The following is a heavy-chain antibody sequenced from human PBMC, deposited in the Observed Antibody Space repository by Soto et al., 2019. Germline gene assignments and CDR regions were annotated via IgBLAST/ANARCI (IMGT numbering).Heavy chain of an antibody. CDR3: AKGRPGVAAAPDY. J-gene: IGHJ4*02. D-gene: IGHD2-21*01. CDR2: ASGSGSGT. Sequence: EVQLLESGGGSVHPGESLRLSCAASGFTFSDYAMAWVRQAPGKGLEWVSSASGSGSGTYYADSVKGRFTISRDNSKNTLLLHMTNLTAGDTALYFCAKGRPGVAAAPDYWGQGTLVTVAS. V-gene: IGHV3-23*01. CDR1: GFTFSDYA.